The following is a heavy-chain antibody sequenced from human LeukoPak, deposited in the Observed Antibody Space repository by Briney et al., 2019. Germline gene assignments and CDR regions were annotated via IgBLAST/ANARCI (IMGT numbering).Heavy chain of an antibody. J-gene: IGHJ5*02. CDR3: ARVRGGYSYGDNWFDP. Sequence: SETLSLTCAVYGGSFSGYYWSWIRQPTGKGLDWIGEINHSGSTNYNPSLKSRVTISVDTSKNQFSLKLSSVTAADTAVYYCARVRGGYSYGDNWFDPWGQGTMVAVSS. V-gene: IGHV4-34*01. CDR2: INHSGST. CDR1: GGSFSGYY. D-gene: IGHD5-18*01.